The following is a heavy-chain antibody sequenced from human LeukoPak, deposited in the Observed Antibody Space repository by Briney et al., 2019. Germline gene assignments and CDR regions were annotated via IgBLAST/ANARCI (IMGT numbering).Heavy chain of an antibody. CDR2: IKYDGSET. D-gene: IGHD1-26*01. CDR3: ARSLRGSYYHLAY. J-gene: IGHJ4*02. CDR1: GFTFSDYW. Sequence: GRSLRLSCAASGFTFSDYWMNWVRQAAGEGLEWVASIKYDGSETNYVDSVKGRFTISRDNAKNSLYLQMNSLRAEDTAVYYCARSLRGSYYHLAYWGQGTLLTVSS. V-gene: IGHV3-7*03.